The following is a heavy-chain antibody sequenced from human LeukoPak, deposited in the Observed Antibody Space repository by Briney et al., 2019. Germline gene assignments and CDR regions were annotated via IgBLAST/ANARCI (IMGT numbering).Heavy chain of an antibody. CDR2: INHSGST. V-gene: IGHV4-34*01. CDR3: ARAGSSGLFTYFDY. CDR1: GGSFSGYY. J-gene: IGHJ4*02. D-gene: IGHD3-10*02. Sequence: SETLSLTCAVYGGSFSGYYWSWIRQPPGKGLEWIGEINHSGSTNYNPSLKSRVTISVDTSKNQFSLKLSSVTAADTAVYYCARAGSSGLFTYFDYWGQGTLVTVPS.